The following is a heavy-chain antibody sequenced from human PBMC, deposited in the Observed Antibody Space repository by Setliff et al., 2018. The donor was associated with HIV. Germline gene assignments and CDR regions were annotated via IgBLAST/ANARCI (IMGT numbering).Heavy chain of an antibody. D-gene: IGHD3-22*01. V-gene: IGHV4-34*01. CDR1: GGSFSGYC. CDR3: ASLPPLYDSSGYYFDY. CDR2: INHSGRT. J-gene: IGHJ4*02. Sequence: PSETLSLTCAVYGGSFSGYCWSWIRQPPGKGLEWIGEINHSGRTKYNPSLKSRVTTSVDTSKNQFSLKLSSVTAADTAVYYCASLPPLYDSSGYYFDYWGQGTLVTVSS.